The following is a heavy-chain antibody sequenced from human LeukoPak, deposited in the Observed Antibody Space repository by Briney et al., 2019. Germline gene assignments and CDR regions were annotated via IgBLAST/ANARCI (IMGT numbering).Heavy chain of an antibody. V-gene: IGHV4-59*08. CDR1: GGSISSYY. CDR3: ARGGFYFHY. J-gene: IGHJ4*02. Sequence: SETLSLTCTVSGGSISSYYWSWIRQPPGKGLEWIGYIYYSGSTYYNPSLKSRVTISVDTSKNQFSLKLNSVTAADTAVYYCARGGFYFHYWGQGTLVTVSS. CDR2: IYYSGST.